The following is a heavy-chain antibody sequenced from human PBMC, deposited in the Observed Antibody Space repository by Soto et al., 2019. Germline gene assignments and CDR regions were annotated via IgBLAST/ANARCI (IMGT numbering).Heavy chain of an antibody. J-gene: IGHJ4*02. V-gene: IGHV1-46*01. D-gene: IGHD4-4*01. CDR3: ARYDYNGYYFDY. CDR1: GYTFSTYY. CDR2: INPSGGST. Sequence: QVQLVQSGAEVKKPGASVKVSCKASGYTFSTYYMHWVRQAHGQGYEWMGIINPSGGSTTYAQKLQGRVTMTRDTSTTTVYKELSSLKSEDTAVYYCARYDYNGYYFDYWGQGTLVTVSS.